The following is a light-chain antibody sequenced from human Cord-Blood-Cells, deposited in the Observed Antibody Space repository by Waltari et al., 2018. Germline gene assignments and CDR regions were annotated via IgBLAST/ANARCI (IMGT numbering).Light chain of an antibody. Sequence: DIVMTQSSDSLVVSLGETAAINRKSSQSVLYSSNNKNYLAWYQQKPGQPPKLLIYWASTRESGVPDRFSGSGSGTDFTLTISSLQAEDVAVYYCQQYYSTPLTFGGGTKVEIK. V-gene: IGKV4-1*01. J-gene: IGKJ4*01. CDR2: WAS. CDR1: QSVLYSSNNKNY. CDR3: QQYYSTPLT.